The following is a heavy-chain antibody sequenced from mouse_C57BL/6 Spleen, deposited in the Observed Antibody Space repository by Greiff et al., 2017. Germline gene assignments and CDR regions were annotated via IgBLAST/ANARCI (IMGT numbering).Heavy chain of an antibody. CDR2: IDPSDSET. CDR1: GYTFTSYW. D-gene: IGHD2-2*01. J-gene: IGHJ4*01. Sequence: QVQLKESGAELVRPGSSVKLSCKASGYTFTSYWMHWVKQRPIQGLEWIGNIDPSDSETHYNQKFKDKATLTVDKSSSTAYMQLSSLTSEDSAVYYCARSGYDGYAMDYWGQGTSVTVSS. V-gene: IGHV1-52*01. CDR3: ARSGYDGYAMDY.